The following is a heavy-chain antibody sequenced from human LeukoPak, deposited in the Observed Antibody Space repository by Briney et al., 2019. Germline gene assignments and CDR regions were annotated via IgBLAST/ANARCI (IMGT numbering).Heavy chain of an antibody. J-gene: IGHJ4*02. CDR2: IYYSGST. D-gene: IGHD3-3*01. CDR3: AREPYDFWSGFYFDY. V-gene: IGHV4-59*01. Sequence: SETLSLTCTVSGGSISSYYWSWIRQPPGKGLEWIGYIYYSGSTNYNPSLKSRVTISVGTSKNQFSLKLSSVTAADTAVYYCAREPYDFWSGFYFDYWGQGTLVTVSS. CDR1: GGSISSYY.